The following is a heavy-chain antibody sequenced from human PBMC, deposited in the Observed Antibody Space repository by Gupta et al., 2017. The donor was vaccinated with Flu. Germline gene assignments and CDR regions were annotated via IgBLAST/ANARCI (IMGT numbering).Heavy chain of an antibody. CDR2: VSYDGNDK. D-gene: IGHD3-10*01. V-gene: IGHV3-30*18. J-gene: IGHJ6*02. CDR3: AKEINDWSYYYYGMDV. CDR1: GFTFNRYG. Sequence: QVQLVESGGGVVQTGRSLRLSCAAAGFTFNRYGIHWVRQAPGKGLQWVAVVSYDGNDKMYTESVKDRFTISRDNSKNTVYLQMNSLRVEDTAVYYCAKEINDWSYYYYGMDVWGQGTTVRVSS.